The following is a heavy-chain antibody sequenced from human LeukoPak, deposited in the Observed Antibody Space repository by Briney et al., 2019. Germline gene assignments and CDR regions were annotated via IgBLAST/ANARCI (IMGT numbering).Heavy chain of an antibody. CDR2: INHSGST. V-gene: IGHV4-34*01. J-gene: IGHJ4*02. CDR3: ASRNWNDDY. D-gene: IGHD1-1*01. CDR1: GGSFSGYY. Sequence: SSETLSLTCAVYGGSFSGYYWSWIRQPPGKGLEWIGEINHSGSTNYNPSLKSRVTISVDTSKNQFSLKLASVTAADTAVYYCASRNWNDDYWGQGTLVTVSS.